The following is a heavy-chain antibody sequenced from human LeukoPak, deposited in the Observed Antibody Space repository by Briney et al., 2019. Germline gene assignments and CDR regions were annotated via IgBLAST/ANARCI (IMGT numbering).Heavy chain of an antibody. J-gene: IGHJ4*02. V-gene: IGHV3-15*01. CDR2: IKSKADGGTT. D-gene: IGHD2/OR15-2a*01. CDR3: TTEYYAGGALTPIDY. CDR1: GFTFSNAW. Sequence: GSLRLSCTASGFTFSNAWMSWVRQAPGKGLEWVGRIKSKADGGTTDYAAPVKGRFTISRDDSKTTLYLQMNSLKTEDTAVYYCTTEYYAGGALTPIDYWGQGTLVTVSS.